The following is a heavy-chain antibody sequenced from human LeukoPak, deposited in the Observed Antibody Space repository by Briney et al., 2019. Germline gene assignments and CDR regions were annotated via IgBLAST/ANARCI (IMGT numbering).Heavy chain of an antibody. CDR1: GFTFDDYD. CDR2: INWNGGST. J-gene: IGHJ4*02. V-gene: IGHV3-20*04. D-gene: IGHD2-15*01. CDR3: ARGRRYCSGDSCYGHYYFDY. Sequence: PGGSLRLSCAASGFTFDDYDMSWVRQAPGMGLEWVSGINWNGGSTRYADSVKGRFTVSRDNAKNSLFLQMNSLRVEDTALYYCARGRRYCSGDSCYGHYYFDYWGQGTLVTVSS.